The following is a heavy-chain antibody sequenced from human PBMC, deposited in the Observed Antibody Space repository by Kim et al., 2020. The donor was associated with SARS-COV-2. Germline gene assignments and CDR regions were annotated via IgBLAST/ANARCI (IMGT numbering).Heavy chain of an antibody. J-gene: IGHJ3*02. D-gene: IGHD2-2*01. V-gene: IGHV5-51*01. CDR2: IYPGDSDT. CDR1: GYSFTSYW. CDR3: ASSGVVVPAAMPGDAFDI. Sequence: GESLKISCKGSGYSFTSYWIGWVRQMPGKGLEWMGIIYPGDSDTRYSPSFQGQVTISADKSISTAYLQWSSLKASDTAMYYCASSGVVVPAAMPGDAFDIWGQGTMVTVSS.